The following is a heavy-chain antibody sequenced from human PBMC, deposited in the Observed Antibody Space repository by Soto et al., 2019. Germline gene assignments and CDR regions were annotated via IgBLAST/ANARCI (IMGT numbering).Heavy chain of an antibody. V-gene: IGHV3-30*18. J-gene: IGHJ4*02. CDR3: AKDIHPGRDPSHYSADY. CDR2: ISYDGSRK. CDR1: GFIFSNYG. D-gene: IGHD5-18*01. Sequence: QVQLVESGGGVVQPGTSLTLSCSASGFIFSNYGMHWVRQAPGKGLEWVSIISYDGSRKHYIDSVKGRFTISRDNSKNTLDLQMKRLRAGDTAVYYCAKDIHPGRDPSHYSADYWGQGTLVAVSS.